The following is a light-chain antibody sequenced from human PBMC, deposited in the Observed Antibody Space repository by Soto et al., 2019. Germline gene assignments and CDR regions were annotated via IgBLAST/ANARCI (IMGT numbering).Light chain of an antibody. V-gene: IGKV3-20*01. CDR3: QQYGNLPLT. CDR2: GAS. CDR1: QTVSTNF. J-gene: IGKJ1*01. Sequence: EIVLTQSPGTLSLSPGERATLSCRASQTVSTNFLAWYQQKPGQAPRLLIYGASSRATGTPDRFSGSGSGTDFTLTISRLEPEDFGVFFCQQYGNLPLTFGQGTKVEIK.